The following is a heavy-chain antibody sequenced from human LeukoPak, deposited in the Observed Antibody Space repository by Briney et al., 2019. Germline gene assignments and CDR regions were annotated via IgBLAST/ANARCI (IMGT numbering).Heavy chain of an antibody. J-gene: IGHJ4*02. V-gene: IGHV1-18*01. D-gene: IGHD3-3*01. CDR3: ARDVPYYDFWSGYPTPTDY. CDR1: GYTFTSYV. Sequence: GASVKVSCKASGYTFTSYVISWVRQAPGQGLEWMGWISAYNGNTNYAQKFQGRVTMTTDTSTSTAYMELRSLRSDDTAVYYCARDVPYYDFWSGYPTPTDYWGQGTLVTVSS. CDR2: ISAYNGNT.